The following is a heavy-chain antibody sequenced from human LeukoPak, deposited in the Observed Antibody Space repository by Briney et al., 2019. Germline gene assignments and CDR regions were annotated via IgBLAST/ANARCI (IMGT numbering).Heavy chain of an antibody. CDR2: ISGSGGST. CDR3: AKDQDSSGWYGFDY. Sequence: GGSLRLSCAASGFTFSSYAMSWVRQAPGKGLKWVSAISGSGGSTYYADSVKGRFTISRDNSKNTLYLQMNSLRAEDTAVYYCAKDQDSSGWYGFDYWGQGTLVTVSS. J-gene: IGHJ4*02. CDR1: GFTFSSYA. D-gene: IGHD6-19*01. V-gene: IGHV3-23*01.